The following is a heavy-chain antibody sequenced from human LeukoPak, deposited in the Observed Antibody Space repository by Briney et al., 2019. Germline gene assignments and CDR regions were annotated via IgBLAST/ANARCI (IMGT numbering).Heavy chain of an antibody. CDR2: INPNSGGT. Sequence: GASVKVSCKASGYTFTGYYMHWVRQAPGQGLEWMGRINPNSGGTNYAQKFQGRVTMTRDTSISTANMELSRLRSDDTAVYYCARDWGYYYDSSGYYWIYWGQGTLVTVSS. J-gene: IGHJ4*02. CDR3: ARDWGYYYDSSGYYWIY. V-gene: IGHV1-2*06. CDR1: GYTFTGYY. D-gene: IGHD3-22*01.